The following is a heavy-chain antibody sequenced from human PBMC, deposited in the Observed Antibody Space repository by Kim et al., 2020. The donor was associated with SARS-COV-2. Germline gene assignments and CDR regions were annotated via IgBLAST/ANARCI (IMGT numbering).Heavy chain of an antibody. CDR2: LSYDGSEK. CDR1: GFTFSSYA. J-gene: IGHJ4*02. D-gene: IGHD6-19*01. CDR3: AREGGTVAGTSVFDY. Sequence: GGSLRLSCAASGFTFSSYAMHWVRQAPGKGLEWVTFLSYDGSEKLYADSVRGRFTVSRDNSKNTLYLEMNSLRTEDTAIYYCAREGGTVAGTSVFDYWGLGALVTVSS. V-gene: IGHV3-30*04.